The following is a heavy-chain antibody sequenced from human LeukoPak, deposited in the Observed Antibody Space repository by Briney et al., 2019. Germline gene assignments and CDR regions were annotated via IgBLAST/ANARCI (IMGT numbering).Heavy chain of an antibody. D-gene: IGHD3-9*01. J-gene: IGHJ4*02. CDR2: IYYSGST. V-gene: IGHV4-59*08. CDR3: ASRAAAYYDILTGSEDYYFDY. Sequence: PSETLSLTCTVSGGSISSYYWSWIRQPPGKGLEWFGYIYYSGSTNYNPSLKSRVTIPVDTSKNQFSLKLSSVTAADTAVYYCASRAAAYYDILTGSEDYYFDYWGQGTLVTVSS. CDR1: GGSISSYY.